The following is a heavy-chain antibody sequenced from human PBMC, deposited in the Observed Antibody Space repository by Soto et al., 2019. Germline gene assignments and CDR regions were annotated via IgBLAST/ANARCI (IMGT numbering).Heavy chain of an antibody. CDR2: IYYSGST. CDR3: ARESDIVVVVAATHAFYI. CDR1: GGSVSSGSYY. Sequence: PSETLSLTCTVSGGSVSSGSYYWSWIRQPPGKGLEWIGYIYYSGSTNYNPSLKSRVTISVDTSKNRFSLKLSSVTAADTAVYYCARESDIVVVVAATHAFYIWGQGTMVTVSS. V-gene: IGHV4-61*01. J-gene: IGHJ3*02. D-gene: IGHD2-15*01.